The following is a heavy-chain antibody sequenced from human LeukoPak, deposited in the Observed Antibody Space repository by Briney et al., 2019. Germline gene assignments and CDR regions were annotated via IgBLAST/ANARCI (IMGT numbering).Heavy chain of an antibody. J-gene: IGHJ6*03. CDR3: ARGPVAGSYYYYYMDV. CDR2: INPSGGST. V-gene: IGHV1-46*03. CDR1: GYTFTSYY. Sequence: GASAKVSCKASGYTFTSYYMHWVRQAPGQGLEWMGIINPSGGSTSYAQKFQGRVTMTRDTSTSTVYMELSSLRSEDTAVYYCARGPVAGSYYYYYMDVWGKGTTVTVSS. D-gene: IGHD6-13*01.